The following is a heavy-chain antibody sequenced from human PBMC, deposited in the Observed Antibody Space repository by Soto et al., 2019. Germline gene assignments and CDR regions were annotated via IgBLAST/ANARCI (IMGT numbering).Heavy chain of an antibody. Sequence: ASVKVSCKASGYTFINYGITWVRQAPGQGLEWMGWISGYNGNTNYAQSLQGRVTMTTDTSTSTAYMELRSLKSDDTAVYYCAKGFSGVITRRYYGMDVWGQGTTVTVSS. CDR3: AKGFSGVITRRYYGMDV. CDR1: GYTFINYG. D-gene: IGHD3-16*01. J-gene: IGHJ6*02. CDR2: ISGYNGNT. V-gene: IGHV1-18*01.